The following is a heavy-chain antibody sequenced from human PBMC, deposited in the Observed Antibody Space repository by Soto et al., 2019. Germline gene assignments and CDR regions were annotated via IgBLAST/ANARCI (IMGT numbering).Heavy chain of an antibody. D-gene: IGHD1-20*01. V-gene: IGHV3-23*01. J-gene: IGHJ4*02. Sequence: GGSLRLSCSASGLTFSIFAMSWVRQAPGKGLEWVSTTGGNGRTTYYADSVKGRFTVSRDNSKNTLDLQMNSLSAEDTAVYYCATVHNTSRSFDYWGQGTLVTVSS. CDR1: GLTFSIFA. CDR2: TGGNGRTT. CDR3: ATVHNTSRSFDY.